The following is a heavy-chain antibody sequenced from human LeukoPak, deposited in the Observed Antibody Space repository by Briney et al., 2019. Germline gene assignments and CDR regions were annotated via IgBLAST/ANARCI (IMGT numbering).Heavy chain of an antibody. D-gene: IGHD4-17*01. CDR3: AKGFQTYGELSFDG. V-gene: IGHV3-23*01. CDR2: VSGSATNT. CDR1: GFIFSNYA. J-gene: IGHJ4*02. Sequence: GGSLRLSCAASGFIFSNYAMSWVRQAPGKGLEWVSTVSGSATNTYYADSVKGRFTVSRDNSKSTLYLQMNSLRADDTAVYYCAKGFQTYGELSFDGWGQGTLVTVSS.